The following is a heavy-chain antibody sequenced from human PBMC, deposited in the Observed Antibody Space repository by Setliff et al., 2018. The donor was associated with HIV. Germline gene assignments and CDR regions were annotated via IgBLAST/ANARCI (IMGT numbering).Heavy chain of an antibody. CDR1: GYSFAAYY. D-gene: IGHD5-12*01. CDR2: INPNSGGT. Sequence: ASVKVSCKAAGYSFAAYYIHWVRQAPGQGLEWMGWINPNSGGTNYAQKFQGRVTLTRYTSISTANMELSGLRSDDTAVYYCARDPALTYSGYVYWYFDLWGRGTLVTVSS. CDR3: ARDPALTYSGYVYWYFDL. J-gene: IGHJ2*01. V-gene: IGHV1-2*02.